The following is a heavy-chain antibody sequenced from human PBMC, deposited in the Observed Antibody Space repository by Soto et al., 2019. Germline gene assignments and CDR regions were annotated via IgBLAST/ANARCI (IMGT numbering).Heavy chain of an antibody. V-gene: IGHV4-59*01. D-gene: IGHD7-27*01. CDR3: ARVIELAGGFDP. CDR2: IFYTGKT. CDR1: AGSISNYH. J-gene: IGHJ5*02. Sequence: SETLSLTCSVSAGSISNYHWSWIRQPPGKGLEWIGYIFYTGKTNYNPSLKSRVTISLDTSKNQFSLRLASVPAADTAVYYCARVIELAGGFDPWGPGTLLTVSS.